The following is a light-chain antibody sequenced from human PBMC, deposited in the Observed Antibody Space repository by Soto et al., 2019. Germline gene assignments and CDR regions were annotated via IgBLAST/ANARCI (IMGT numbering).Light chain of an antibody. Sequence: QSVLTQPPSASRTPGQRVTISCSGSSSNIGSNFVYWYQQLPGTAPKLLIYRNTQRPSGVPDRFSGSNSGTSASLAISGLRSEDEADYYCAAWDDSLSGPWVFGGGTKVTVL. CDR1: SSNIGSNF. V-gene: IGLV1-47*01. J-gene: IGLJ3*02. CDR3: AAWDDSLSGPWV. CDR2: RNT.